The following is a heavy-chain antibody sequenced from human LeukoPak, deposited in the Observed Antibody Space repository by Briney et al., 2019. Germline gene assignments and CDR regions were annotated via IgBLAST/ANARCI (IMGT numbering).Heavy chain of an antibody. D-gene: IGHD1-26*01. J-gene: IGHJ4*02. CDR3: ASSAYSGSFNY. Sequence: ASVTVSCKASGYTFTSYGISWVRQAPGQGLEWMGWISAYNGNTNYAQKLQGRVTMTTDTSTSTAYMELRSLRSDDTAVYYCASSAYSGSFNYWGQGTLVTVSS. CDR2: ISAYNGNT. V-gene: IGHV1-18*01. CDR1: GYTFTSYG.